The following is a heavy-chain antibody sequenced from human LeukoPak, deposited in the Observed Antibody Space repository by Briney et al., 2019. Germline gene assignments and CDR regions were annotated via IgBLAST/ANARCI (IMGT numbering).Heavy chain of an antibody. CDR1: GFTFSSYE. Sequence: GGSLRFSCAASGFTFSSYEMNWVRQAPGKGLEWVSYISSSGSTIYYADSVKGRFTISRDNAKNSLYLQMNSLRAEDTAVYYCARVRAYCSSTSCYALYYYYYMDVWGKGTTVTISS. J-gene: IGHJ6*03. CDR3: ARVRAYCSSTSCYALYYYYYMDV. D-gene: IGHD2-2*01. CDR2: ISSSGSTI. V-gene: IGHV3-48*03.